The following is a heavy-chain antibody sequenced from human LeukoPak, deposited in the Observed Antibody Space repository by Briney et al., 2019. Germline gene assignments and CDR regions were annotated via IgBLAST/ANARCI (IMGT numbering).Heavy chain of an antibody. CDR1: GGSISSGGYY. D-gene: IGHD2-2*01. V-gene: IGHV4-30-2*01. Sequence: PSQTLSLTCTVSGGSISSGGYYWSWIRQPPGKGLEWIGYIYHSGSTYYNPSLKSRVTISVDRSKNQFSLKLSSVTAADTAVYYCARDLLGYCSSTSCYDHWFDPWGQGTLVTVSS. J-gene: IGHJ5*02. CDR3: ARDLLGYCSSTSCYDHWFDP. CDR2: IYHSGST.